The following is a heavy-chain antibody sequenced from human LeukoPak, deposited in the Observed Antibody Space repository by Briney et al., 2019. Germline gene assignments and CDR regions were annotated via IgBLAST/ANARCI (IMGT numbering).Heavy chain of an antibody. CDR3: AKDRSYGIAVAGTVDY. J-gene: IGHJ4*02. CDR1: GFSFRSYS. CDR2: ITGSSSYI. D-gene: IGHD6-19*01. Sequence: PGGSLRLSCAASGFSFRSYSMDWVRQAPGKGLEWVSSITGSSSYISYADSVKGRFTISRDNSKNTLYLQMNSLRAEDTAVYYCAKDRSYGIAVAGTVDYWGQGTLVTVSS. V-gene: IGHV3-23*01.